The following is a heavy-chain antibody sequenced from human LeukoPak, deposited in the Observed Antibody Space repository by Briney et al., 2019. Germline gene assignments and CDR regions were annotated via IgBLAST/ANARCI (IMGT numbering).Heavy chain of an antibody. CDR3: AKDHRSWYSSLYYYYGMDV. J-gene: IGHJ6*02. CDR1: GFTFSSYS. CDR2: ISSSSSTI. D-gene: IGHD6-13*01. V-gene: IGHV3-48*01. Sequence: GGSLRLSCAASGFTFSSYSMNWVRQAPGKGLEWVSYISSSSSTIYYADSVKGRFTISRDNAKNSLYLQMNSLRAEDTAVYYCAKDHRSWYSSLYYYYGMDVWGQGTTVTVSS.